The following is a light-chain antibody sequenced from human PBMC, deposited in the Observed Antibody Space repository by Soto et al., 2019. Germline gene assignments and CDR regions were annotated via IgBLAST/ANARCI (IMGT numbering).Light chain of an antibody. V-gene: IGKV3-20*01. J-gene: IGKJ4*01. CDR1: QTVNSNY. CDR2: GAS. Sequence: EIVLTQSPGTLSLSPGERVTLSCRASQTVNSNYLACSQQRAGQAPRLLIYGASTRAADIPDRFSGSGSGTDFTLTISRLEPEDFAVYYCQQYDRSPLITFGGGTKVEIK. CDR3: QQYDRSPLIT.